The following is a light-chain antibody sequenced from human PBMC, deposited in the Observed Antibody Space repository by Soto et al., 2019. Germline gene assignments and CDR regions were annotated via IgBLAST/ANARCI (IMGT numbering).Light chain of an antibody. CDR2: AAA. CDR1: QSISNY. J-gene: IGKJ2*01. Sequence: DIQMTQTPSSLSASVGDIVTITCRASQSISNYLNWYQQKPGKAPKLLIYAAANLRSGVPSRFSGSGSGTDFTLTVSSLQPEDFATYYCQQSYSAPRTFGQGTKLEIK. CDR3: QQSYSAPRT. V-gene: IGKV1-39*01.